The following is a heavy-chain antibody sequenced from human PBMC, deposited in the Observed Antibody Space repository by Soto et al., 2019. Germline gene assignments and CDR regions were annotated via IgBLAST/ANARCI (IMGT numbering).Heavy chain of an antibody. CDR2: ISYDGSNK. Sequence: QVQLVESGGGVVQPGRSLRLSCAASGFTFSSYAMHWVRQAPGKGLEWVAVISYDGSNKYYADSVKGRFTISRDNSKTTLYLPMNSLRAEDTAVYYCARGAWELVVAATDFDYWGQGTLVTVSS. D-gene: IGHD2-15*01. J-gene: IGHJ4*02. V-gene: IGHV3-30-3*01. CDR3: ARGAWELVVAATDFDY. CDR1: GFTFSSYA.